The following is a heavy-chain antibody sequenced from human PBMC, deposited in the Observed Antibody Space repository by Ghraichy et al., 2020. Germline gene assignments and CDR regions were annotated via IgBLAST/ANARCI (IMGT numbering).Heavy chain of an antibody. CDR3: ARGRDDHYGGNSLDY. Sequence: ESLNISCTVSGGSISSYYWSWIRQPPGKGLEWIGYIYYSGSTNYNPSLKSRVTISVDTSKNQFSLKLSSVTAADTAVYYCARGRDDHYGGNSLDYWGQGTLVTVSS. J-gene: IGHJ4*02. CDR2: IYYSGST. D-gene: IGHD4-23*01. CDR1: GGSISSYY. V-gene: IGHV4-59*01.